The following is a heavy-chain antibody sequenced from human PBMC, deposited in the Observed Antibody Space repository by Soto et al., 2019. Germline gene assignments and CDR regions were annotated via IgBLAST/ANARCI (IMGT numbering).Heavy chain of an antibody. CDR3: ARGSYPAGSGWYCYDY. CDR1: GDSVSSNSAA. Sequence: SQTLSLPCAISGDSVSSNSAAWNWIRQSPSRGLEWLGRTYYRSKWYNDYAVSVKSRITINPDTSKHQFSLQLNSVTPEDRAVYYCARGSYPAGSGWYCYDYWGQGTLVTVSS. J-gene: IGHJ4*02. D-gene: IGHD6-19*01. CDR2: TYYRSKWYN. V-gene: IGHV6-1*01.